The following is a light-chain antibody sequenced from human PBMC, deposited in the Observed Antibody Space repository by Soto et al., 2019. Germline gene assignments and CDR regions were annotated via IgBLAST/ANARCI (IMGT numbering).Light chain of an antibody. J-gene: IGKJ1*01. CDR3: QQYGSSPQT. Sequence: ESVLTQSPGTLSLSPGERATLSCRASQSVSSSYLAWYQQKPGQAPRLLIYGASSRATGILDRFSGSGSGTDFPLTISRLEPEDFAVYYCQQYGSSPQTFGQGTKVEIK. CDR1: QSVSSSY. CDR2: GAS. V-gene: IGKV3-20*01.